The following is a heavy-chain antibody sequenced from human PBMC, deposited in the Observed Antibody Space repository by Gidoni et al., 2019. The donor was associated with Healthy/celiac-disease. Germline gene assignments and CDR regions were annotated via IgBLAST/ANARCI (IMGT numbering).Heavy chain of an antibody. CDR2: IYYSGST. D-gene: IGHD6-13*01. V-gene: IGHV4-39*01. CDR1: GGSISSSSYY. CDR3: ASVIAAAGVDYFDY. J-gene: IGHJ4*02. Sequence: QLQLQESGPGLVKPSETLSLPCTVSGGSISSSSYYWGWIRQPPGKGLEWIGSIYYSGSTYYNPSLKSRVTISVDTSKNQFSLKLSSVTAADTAVYYCASVIAAAGVDYFDYWGQGTLVTVSS.